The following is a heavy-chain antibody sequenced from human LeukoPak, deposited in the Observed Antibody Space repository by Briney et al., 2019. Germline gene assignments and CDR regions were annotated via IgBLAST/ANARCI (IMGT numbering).Heavy chain of an antibody. V-gene: IGHV4-4*02. D-gene: IGHD5-12*01. CDR1: GGSISSSNW. CDR2: IYHSGST. CDR3: ATFDSGYDLDY. J-gene: IGHJ4*02. Sequence: SETLCLTCAVSGGSISSSNWWSWVRQPPGKGLEWIGEIYHSGSTNYNPSLKSRVTISVDKSKNQFSLKLSSVTAADTAVYYCATFDSGYDLDYWGQGTLVTVSS.